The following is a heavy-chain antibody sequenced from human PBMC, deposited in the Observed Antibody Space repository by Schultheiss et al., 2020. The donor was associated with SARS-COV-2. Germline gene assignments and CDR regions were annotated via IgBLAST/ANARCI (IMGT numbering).Heavy chain of an antibody. J-gene: IGHJ3*02. CDR3: ARLKAARPRGFDI. CDR2: IYYSGST. CDR1: GGSISSYY. V-gene: IGHV4-59*12. D-gene: IGHD6-6*01. Sequence: SETLSLTCTVSGGSISSYYWSWIRQPPGKGLEWIGYIYYSGSTNYNPSLKSRVTMSVDTSKNQFSLKLSSVTAADTAVYYCARLKAARPRGFDIWGQGTMVTGSS.